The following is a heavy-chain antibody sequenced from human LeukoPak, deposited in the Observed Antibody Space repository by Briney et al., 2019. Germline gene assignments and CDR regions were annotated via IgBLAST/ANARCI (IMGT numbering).Heavy chain of an antibody. J-gene: IGHJ4*02. CDR2: TYYSGST. CDR3: ARPRGDLWSGYDY. CDR1: GGSISRSSYY. Sequence: SETLFLTCSVSGGSISRSSYYWTWIRQSPGRGLEWIGNTYYSGSTLYNPSLKSRVTISVDTSKNQFSLRLTSVTAADTAVYYCARPRGDLWSGYDYWGQGVLVTVSP. D-gene: IGHD3-3*01. V-gene: IGHV4-39*01.